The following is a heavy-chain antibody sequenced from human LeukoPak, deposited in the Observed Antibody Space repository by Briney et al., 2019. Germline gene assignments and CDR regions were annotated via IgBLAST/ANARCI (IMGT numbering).Heavy chain of an antibody. Sequence: SQTLSLTCTVSRGSISSGSYYWSWIRQPAGKGLEGIGRIYRSGSTNYNPSLQSRVTISVDTSKNQFSLKRSSVTAADTAVYYCARAGVLMMNGAFDIWGQGTMVTVSS. D-gene: IGHD3-16*01. J-gene: IGHJ3*02. CDR3: ARAGVLMMNGAFDI. V-gene: IGHV4-61*02. CDR2: IYRSGST. CDR1: RGSISSGSYY.